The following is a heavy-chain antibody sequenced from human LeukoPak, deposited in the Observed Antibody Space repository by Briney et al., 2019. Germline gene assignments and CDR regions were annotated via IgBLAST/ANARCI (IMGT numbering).Heavy chain of an antibody. CDR1: GYTFTDYY. CDR2: INPSSGGT. Sequence: ASVQVSCKASGYTFTDYYMHWVRQAPGQGREWMGWINPSSGGTNYAQKFQGRVTMTRDTSISTAYMELSRLRSDDTAVYYCARDRTYFDYWGQGTLVTVSS. V-gene: IGHV1-2*02. CDR3: ARDRTYFDY. J-gene: IGHJ4*02.